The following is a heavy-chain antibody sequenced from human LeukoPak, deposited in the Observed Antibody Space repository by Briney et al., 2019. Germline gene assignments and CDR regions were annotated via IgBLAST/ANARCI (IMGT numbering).Heavy chain of an antibody. CDR2: INKDGGEK. J-gene: IGHJ4*02. CDR3: ARDMGWQQFDQ. Sequence: GGSLRLSCAASGFTFSSYGVHWVRQAPGKGLERVANINKDGGEKYYMESVKGRFTISRDNAKNSLYLQMNSLTVEDTAVYYCARDMGWQQFDQWGQGTLVTVSS. CDR1: GFTFSSYG. D-gene: IGHD5-24*01. V-gene: IGHV3-7*01.